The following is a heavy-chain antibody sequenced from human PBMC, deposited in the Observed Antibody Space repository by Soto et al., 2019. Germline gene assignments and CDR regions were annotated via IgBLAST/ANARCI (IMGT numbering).Heavy chain of an antibody. J-gene: IGHJ6*02. Sequence: GSLRLSCAASGFTFSSYGMHWVRQAPGKGLEWVAVIWYDGSNKYYADSVKGRFTISRDNSKNTLYLQMNSLRAEDTAVYYCARGGKSIAARRDYYYYGMDVWGQGTTVTVSS. CDR1: GFTFSSYG. CDR2: IWYDGSNK. CDR3: ARGGKSIAARRDYYYYGMDV. D-gene: IGHD6-6*01. V-gene: IGHV3-30*19.